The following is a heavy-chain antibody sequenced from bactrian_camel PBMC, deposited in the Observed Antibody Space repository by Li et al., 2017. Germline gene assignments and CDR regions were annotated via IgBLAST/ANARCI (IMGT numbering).Heavy chain of an antibody. CDR2: IWTYTYIEGGST. V-gene: IGHV3S1*01. J-gene: IGHJ4*01. D-gene: IGHD4*01. Sequence: HVQLVESGGGSVQAGGSLALACTALYSDREYCMARFRQAPGKEREGVARIWTYTYIEGGSTDYADSVKGRFTISRDNAKNIIYLQMSSLTPDDTAMYYCAAARGAIVTMAILWESRYNSWGQGTQVTVS. CDR3: AAARGAIVTMAILWESRYNS. CDR1: YSDREYC.